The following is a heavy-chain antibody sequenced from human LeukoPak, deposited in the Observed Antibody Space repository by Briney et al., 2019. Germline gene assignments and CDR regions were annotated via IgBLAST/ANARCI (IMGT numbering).Heavy chain of an antibody. Sequence: SETLSLTCAVYGGSFSGYYWSWIRQPPGKGLEWIGEINRSGSTNYNPSLKSRVTISVDTSKNQFPLKLSSVTAADTAVYYCASYTAGGGGLDYWGQGTLVTVSS. D-gene: IGHD5-18*01. CDR3: ASYTAGGGGLDY. CDR1: GGSFSGYY. V-gene: IGHV4-34*01. J-gene: IGHJ4*02. CDR2: INRSGST.